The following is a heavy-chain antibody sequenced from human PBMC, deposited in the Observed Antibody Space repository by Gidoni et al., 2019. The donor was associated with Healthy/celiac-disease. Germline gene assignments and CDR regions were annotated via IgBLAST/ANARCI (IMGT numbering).Heavy chain of an antibody. CDR3: ARDSPRDIVVDLDY. J-gene: IGHJ4*02. CDR2: ISSSGSTI. CDR1: GFTFSSYE. Sequence: EVQLVESGGGLVQPGGSLRLSCAASGFTFSSYEMNCVRQAPGKGLEWVSYISSSGSTIYYADSVKGRFTISRDNAKNSLYLQMNSLRAEDTAVYYCARDSPRDIVVDLDYWGQGTLVTVSS. V-gene: IGHV3-48*03. D-gene: IGHD2-2*01.